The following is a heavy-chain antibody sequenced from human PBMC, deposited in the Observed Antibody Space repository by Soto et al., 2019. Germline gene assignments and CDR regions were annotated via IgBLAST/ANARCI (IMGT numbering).Heavy chain of an antibody. Sequence: GGSLRLSFAASGFTFSSYSMNWVRQAPGKGLEWVSSISSSSYIYYADSVKGRFTISRDNAKNSLYLQMNSLRAEDTAVYYCARDVAAGFDYWGQGTLVTVSS. CDR2: ISSSSYI. J-gene: IGHJ4*02. V-gene: IGHV3-21*01. CDR3: ARDVAAGFDY. CDR1: GFTFSSYS. D-gene: IGHD6-13*01.